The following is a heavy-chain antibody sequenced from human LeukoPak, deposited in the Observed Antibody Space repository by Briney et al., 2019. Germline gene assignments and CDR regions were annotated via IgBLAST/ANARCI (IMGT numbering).Heavy chain of an antibody. CDR3: AKDRLLSSSWADY. J-gene: IGHJ4*02. Sequence: PGGSLRLSCAASGFTLSSYAMSWVRQAPGKGLEWVSAISGSGGSTYYADSVKGRFTISRDNSKNTLYLQMNSLRAEDTAVYYCAKDRLLSSSWADYWGQGTLVTVSS. CDR2: ISGSGGST. D-gene: IGHD6-13*01. CDR1: GFTLSSYA. V-gene: IGHV3-23*01.